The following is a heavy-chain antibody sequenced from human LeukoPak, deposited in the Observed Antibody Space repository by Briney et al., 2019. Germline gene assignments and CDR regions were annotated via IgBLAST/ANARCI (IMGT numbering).Heavy chain of an antibody. D-gene: IGHD2-2*01. Sequence: PGGSLRLSCTASGFTVKDSDMSWIRQAPGKGLEWVSYIIESGASTYYADSVAGRFTISRDNAKNSVYLQMNSLRAEDTAVYYCAKNRVGNYQLLDILDYWGQGTLVTVSS. CDR3: AKNRVGNYQLLDILDY. V-gene: IGHV3-11*01. CDR2: IIESGAST. CDR1: GFTVKDSD. J-gene: IGHJ4*02.